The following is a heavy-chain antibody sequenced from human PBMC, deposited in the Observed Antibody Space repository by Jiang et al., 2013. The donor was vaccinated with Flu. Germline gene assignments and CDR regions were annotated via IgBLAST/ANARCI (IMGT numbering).Heavy chain of an antibody. V-gene: IGHV3-33*01. CDR3: ARDLSHKDTATYYFDY. D-gene: IGHD5-18*01. J-gene: IGHJ4*02. CDR1: GFTFSSYG. Sequence: RSLRLSCAASGFTFSSYGMHWVRQAPGKGLEWVAVIWYDGSNKYYADSVKGRFTISRDNSKNTLYLQMNSLRAEDTAVYYCARDLSHKDTATYYFDYWGQGTLVTVSS. CDR2: IWYDGSNK.